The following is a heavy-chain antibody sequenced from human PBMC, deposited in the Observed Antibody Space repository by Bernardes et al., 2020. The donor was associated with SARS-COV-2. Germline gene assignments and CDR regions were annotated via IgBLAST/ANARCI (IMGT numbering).Heavy chain of an antibody. Sequence: SLRLSCSASGFIFRNYGMNWVRQSPGKGLEWVANIWFDGSNPKYVDSVKGRFTISRDNSKNILYLEMNSLRAEDGALYYCARSSYSFSTITSFSHWGQGALVTVSS. V-gene: IGHV3-33*08. CDR2: IWFDGSNP. CDR1: GFIFRNYG. J-gene: IGHJ4*02. D-gene: IGHD5-12*01. CDR3: ARSSYSFSTITSFSH.